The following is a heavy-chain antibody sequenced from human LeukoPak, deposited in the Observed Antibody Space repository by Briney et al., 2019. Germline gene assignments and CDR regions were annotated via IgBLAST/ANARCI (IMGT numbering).Heavy chain of an antibody. V-gene: IGHV1-46*01. CDR2: INPSGGST. D-gene: IGHD2-15*01. J-gene: IGHJ4*02. Sequence: GASVKVSCKASGYTFISYHMHWVRQAPGQGLEWMGIINPSGGSTTYAQKFQGRVTMTRDTSTSTVYMELSSLRSDDTAVYYCARVNVGGRLDYWGQGTLVTVSS. CDR1: GYTFISYH. CDR3: ARVNVGGRLDY.